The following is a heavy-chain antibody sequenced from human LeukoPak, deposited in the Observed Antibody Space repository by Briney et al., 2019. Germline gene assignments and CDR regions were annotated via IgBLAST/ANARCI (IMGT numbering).Heavy chain of an antibody. CDR2: INHSGST. Sequence: SETLSLTCTVSGGSISSSSYYWSWIRQPPGKGLEWIGEINHSGSTNYNPSLKSRVTISVDTSKNQFSLKLSSVTAADTAVYYCARRRDDPSSWFGELLLPYYMDVWGKGTTVAVSS. CDR1: GGSISSSSYY. J-gene: IGHJ6*03. V-gene: IGHV4-39*07. D-gene: IGHD3-10*01. CDR3: ARRRDDPSSWFGELLLPYYMDV.